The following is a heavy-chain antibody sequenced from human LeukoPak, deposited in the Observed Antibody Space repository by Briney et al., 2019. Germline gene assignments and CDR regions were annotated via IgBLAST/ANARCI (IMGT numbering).Heavy chain of an antibody. D-gene: IGHD3-10*01. V-gene: IGHV3-23*01. CDR3: ARGGVDYYGSGTYYLMYYFDY. CDR1: GVNFSDFY. CDR2: ISGSGGAT. Sequence: TGGSLRLSCTASGVNFSDFYMNWIRQAPGKGLEWVSGISGSGGATYYADSVKGRFTISRDDPHNTLYLQMNSLRAEDTAVYFCARGGVDYYGSGTYYLMYYFDYWGQGALVTVSS. J-gene: IGHJ4*02.